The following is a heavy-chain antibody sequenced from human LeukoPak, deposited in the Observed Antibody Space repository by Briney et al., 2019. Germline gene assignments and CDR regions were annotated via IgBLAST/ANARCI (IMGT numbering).Heavy chain of an antibody. V-gene: IGHV1-8*01. CDR1: GYTFTSYD. CDR2: MNPNSGNT. J-gene: IGHJ4*02. Sequence: ASVKVSCKASGYTFTSYDINWVRQATGQGLEWMGWMNPNSGNTGYAQKFQGRVTMTGNNSISTAYMELSSLRSEATAVYYCARVAGAYSYDSDYWGQGTLVTVSS. CDR3: ARVAGAYSYDSDY. D-gene: IGHD5-18*01.